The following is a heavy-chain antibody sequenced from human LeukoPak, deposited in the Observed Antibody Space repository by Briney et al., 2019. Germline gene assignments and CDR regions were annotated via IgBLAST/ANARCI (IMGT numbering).Heavy chain of an antibody. V-gene: IGHV3-7*03. Sequence: PGGSLRLSCAASGFTFSSYATSWVRQAPGKGLEWVANIKQDGSEKYYVDSVKGRFTISRDNAKNSLYLQMNSLRAEDTAVYYCARDTGRDDFWSGYYPGYYYGMDVWGQGTTVTVSS. CDR1: GFTFSSYA. J-gene: IGHJ6*02. CDR2: IKQDGSEK. CDR3: ARDTGRDDFWSGYYPGYYYGMDV. D-gene: IGHD3-3*01.